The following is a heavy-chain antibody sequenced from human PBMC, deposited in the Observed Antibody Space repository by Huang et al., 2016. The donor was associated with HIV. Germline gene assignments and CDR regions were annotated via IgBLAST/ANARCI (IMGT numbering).Heavy chain of an antibody. CDR1: GYKFHIYE. V-gene: IGHV1-18*04. Sequence: QIHLVQSGPEVKQPGASVKVSCKASGYKFHIYEITWVRQTPGQGLEWMGWISGENGSTRCKDRLTMTTDVSTSTAYVELRSLRLDDTAVYYCARTKGEFDFWGQGALVTVSS. J-gene: IGHJ4*02. CDR2: ISGENGST. D-gene: IGHD3-16*01. CDR3: ARTKGEFDF.